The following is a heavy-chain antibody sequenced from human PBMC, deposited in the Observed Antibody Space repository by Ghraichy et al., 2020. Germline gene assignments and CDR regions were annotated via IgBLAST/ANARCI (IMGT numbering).Heavy chain of an antibody. CDR1: GFTFSSYG. CDR3: ARAPNDGSHGDYFEY. V-gene: IGHV3-33*01. D-gene: IGHD1-26*01. Sequence: GGSLRLSCEASGFTFSSYGMHWVRQAPGKGLEWVAVIWYDGSNKHYTDSVKGRFTISRDNSKNTLYLQMSSPRVEDTAVYYCARAPNDGSHGDYFEYWGQGTLVTVSS. CDR2: IWYDGSNK. J-gene: IGHJ4*02.